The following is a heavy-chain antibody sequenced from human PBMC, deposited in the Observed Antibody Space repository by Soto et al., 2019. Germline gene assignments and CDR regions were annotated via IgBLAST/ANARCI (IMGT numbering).Heavy chain of an antibody. CDR1: GYTLTELS. Sequence: ASVKVSCKVSGYTLTELSMHWVRQAPGKGREWMGGFDPEDGETIYAQKFQGRVTMTEDTSPDPAYMELSSLSSEDTAVYYCATTACSGGSCYSYYFDYWGQGTLFTVSS. V-gene: IGHV1-24*01. CDR3: ATTACSGGSCYSYYFDY. D-gene: IGHD2-15*01. J-gene: IGHJ4*02. CDR2: FDPEDGET.